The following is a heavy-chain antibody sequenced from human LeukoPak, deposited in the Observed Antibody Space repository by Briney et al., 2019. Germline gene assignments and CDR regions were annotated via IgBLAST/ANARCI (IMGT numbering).Heavy chain of an antibody. CDR3: ARDVGKKLWFGEFYYYGMDV. J-gene: IGHJ6*02. D-gene: IGHD3-10*01. V-gene: IGHV1-18*01. CDR2: ISAYNGNT. CDR1: GYTFTIYG. Sequence: ASVKVSCKASGYTFTIYGISWVRQAPGQGLEWMGWISAYNGNTNYAQKLQGRVTMTTDTSTSTAYMELRSLRSDDTAVYYCARDVGKKLWFGEFYYYGMDVWGQGTTVTVSS.